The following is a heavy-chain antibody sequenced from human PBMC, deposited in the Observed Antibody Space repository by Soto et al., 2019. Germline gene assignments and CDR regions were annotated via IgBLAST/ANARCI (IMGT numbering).Heavy chain of an antibody. CDR3: AKGTEWPYYFDY. CDR1: GFTVSSNY. Sequence: PGGSLRLSCAASGFTVSSNYMSWVRQAPGKGLEWVSVIYSGGSTYYADSVKGRFTISRDNSKNKLYLQMNSLRAEDTAVYYCAKGTEWPYYFDYWGQGTLVTVSS. J-gene: IGHJ4*02. V-gene: IGHV3-53*01. D-gene: IGHD3-3*01. CDR2: IYSGGST.